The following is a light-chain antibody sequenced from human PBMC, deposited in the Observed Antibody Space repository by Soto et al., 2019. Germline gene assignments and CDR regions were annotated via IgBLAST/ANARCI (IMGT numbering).Light chain of an antibody. J-gene: IGLJ1*01. CDR3: QVWDSSSDHYV. Sequence: SYELTQPPSVSVAPGKTARITWGGNNVGSKSVHWYQQKTGQAPVLVIYYDSDRPSGIPERFSGSNSGNTATLTISRVEAGDEPDYYCQVWDSSSDHYVFGTGTKLTVL. CDR2: YDS. V-gene: IGLV3-21*04. CDR1: NVGSKS.